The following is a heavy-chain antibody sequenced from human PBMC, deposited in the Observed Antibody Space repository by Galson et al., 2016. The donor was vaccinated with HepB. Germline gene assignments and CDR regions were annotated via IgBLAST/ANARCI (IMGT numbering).Heavy chain of an antibody. CDR3: ARDLTGFKKYYDFWSGYFYYYYGMDV. D-gene: IGHD3-3*01. V-gene: IGHV3-21*01. Sequence: ETLRLSCAASGFTFSSYWMSWVRQAPGKGLEWVSSISSSSTYIYYADSVKGRFTISRDNAKNSLYLQMNSLRAEDTAVYYCARDLTGFKKYYDFWSGYFYYYYGMDVWGQGTTVTVSS. CDR2: ISSSSTYI. J-gene: IGHJ6*02. CDR1: GFTFSSYW.